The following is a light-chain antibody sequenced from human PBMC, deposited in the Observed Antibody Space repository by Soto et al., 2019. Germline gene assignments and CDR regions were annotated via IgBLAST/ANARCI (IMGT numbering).Light chain of an antibody. CDR2: STT. Sequence: QAVVTQEPSLTVSTGGPVTLTCASSTGPVTSDYYPNWFQQKPGQAPRALIYSTTKKHSWTPARFSGSLLGGKAALTLSGVQPEDEADYYCLLYYCAAVVFGGGTKLTVL. V-gene: IGLV7-43*01. J-gene: IGLJ2*01. CDR3: LLYYCAAVV. CDR1: TGPVTSDYY.